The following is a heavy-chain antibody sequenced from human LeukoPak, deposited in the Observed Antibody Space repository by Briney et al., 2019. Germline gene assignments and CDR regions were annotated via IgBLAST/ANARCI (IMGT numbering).Heavy chain of an antibody. V-gene: IGHV3-30*04. CDR2: ISYDGSNK. J-gene: IGHJ4*02. CDR3: ARVGGRWLQSWEYYFAY. D-gene: IGHD5-24*01. CDR1: GFTFSSYA. Sequence: GGSLRLSCAASGFTFSSYAMHWVRQAPGKGLEWVAVISYDGSNKYYADSVKGRFTISRDNSKNTLYLQMNSLRAEDTAVYYCARVGGRWLQSWEYYFAYWGQETLVTVSS.